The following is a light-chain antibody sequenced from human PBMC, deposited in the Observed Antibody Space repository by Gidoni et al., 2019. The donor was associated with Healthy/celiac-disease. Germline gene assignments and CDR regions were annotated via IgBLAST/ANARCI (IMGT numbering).Light chain of an antibody. J-gene: IGKJ2*01. CDR1: QSISSW. CDR3: QQYNSYLYT. CDR2: KAS. Sequence: DIQMTQSPSTLSASVGDRVTITCRARQSISSWLAWYQQKPGKAPKLLSYKASSLESGVPSRFSGSGSGTEFTLTISSLQPDDFATYYCQQYNSYLYTFGQGTKLEIK. V-gene: IGKV1-5*03.